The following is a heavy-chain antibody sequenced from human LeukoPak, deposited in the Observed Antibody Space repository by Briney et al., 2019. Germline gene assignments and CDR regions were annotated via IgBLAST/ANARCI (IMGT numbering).Heavy chain of an antibody. Sequence: TVKVSCKASGFTFSNSAIQWVRQARGQRLEWIGWIIVGSGRTHYAQNLQERLTITRDMSTNTAYMELSSLRSEDTAVYYCAAELYSGTYGRCCSFAFWGQGTLVTVSS. CDR1: GFTFSNSA. D-gene: IGHD1-26*01. J-gene: IGHJ4*02. CDR3: AAELYSGTYGRCCSFAF. CDR2: IIVGSGRT. V-gene: IGHV1-58*02.